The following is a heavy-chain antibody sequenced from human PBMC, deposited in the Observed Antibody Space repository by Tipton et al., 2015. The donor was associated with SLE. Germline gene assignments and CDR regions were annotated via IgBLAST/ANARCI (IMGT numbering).Heavy chain of an antibody. Sequence: TLSLTCVVSGYSISSAYYWGWIRQPPGKGLEWFGSLSHSGDTAYNPSLRSRVTILADRSKNHFSLKLTSVTAADTAVYYCARDLGHGGDSDFWGQGTLVTVSS. CDR2: LSHSGDT. CDR3: ARDLGHGGDSDF. J-gene: IGHJ4*02. D-gene: IGHD3/OR15-3a*01. V-gene: IGHV4-38-2*02. CDR1: GYSISSAYY.